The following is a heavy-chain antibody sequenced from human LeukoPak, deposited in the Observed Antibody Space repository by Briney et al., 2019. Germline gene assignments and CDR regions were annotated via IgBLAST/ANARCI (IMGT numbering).Heavy chain of an antibody. Sequence: SETLSLTCTVSGDSISSGSYYWSWIRQPAGKGLEWIGRIYSNGDTKFNPSLKSRVTISLDTSKNQFSPKLSSATAADTAVYYCASRHSKQQPYYYYMDIWGKGTTVTVSS. CDR3: ASRHSKQQPYYYYMDI. CDR2: IYSNGDT. V-gene: IGHV4-61*02. CDR1: GDSISSGSYY. D-gene: IGHD6-13*01. J-gene: IGHJ6*03.